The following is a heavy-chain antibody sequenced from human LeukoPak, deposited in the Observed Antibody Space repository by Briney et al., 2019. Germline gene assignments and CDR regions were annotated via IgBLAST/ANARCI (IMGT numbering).Heavy chain of an antibody. CDR1: GYTFTNYY. V-gene: IGHV1-46*01. Sequence: GASVKVSCKASGYTFTNYYMHWVRQAPGQGLEGMGIINPSGGSTSYAQKFQGRVTITRNTSISTAYMELSSLRSEDTAVYYCARNLYYYDSKGGAFDIWGQGTMVTVSS. J-gene: IGHJ3*02. CDR3: ARNLYYYDSKGGAFDI. D-gene: IGHD3-22*01. CDR2: INPSGGST.